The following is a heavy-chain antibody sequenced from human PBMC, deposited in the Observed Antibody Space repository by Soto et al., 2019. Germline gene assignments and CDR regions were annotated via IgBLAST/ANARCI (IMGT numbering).Heavy chain of an antibody. CDR1: GFKFSNYA. Sequence: GESLKISCAASGFKFSNYAMSWVRQAPGKGLEWVSLISATGGGTYYADSVKGRFTISRDNSHNTLYLQVHSLTAEDTAVYYCAKDRRAGGNSAFYFDFWGQGAQVTVSS. J-gene: IGHJ4*02. CDR2: ISATGGGT. D-gene: IGHD3-16*01. V-gene: IGHV3-23*01. CDR3: AKDRRAGGNSAFYFDF.